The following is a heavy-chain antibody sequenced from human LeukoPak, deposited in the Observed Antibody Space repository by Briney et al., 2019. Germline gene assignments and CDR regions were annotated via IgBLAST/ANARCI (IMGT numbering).Heavy chain of an antibody. J-gene: IGHJ5*02. CDR2: ISDDGSTK. V-gene: IGHV3-30*18. Sequence: PGGSLRLSYAASGFTFSFYGIHWVRQAPGKGLEWVAVISDDGSTKYYSDSVKGRFTVSRDNSKDTLYLQMNSLTTEDTAVYYCAKDRYYDIRGRLDPWGQGTLVTVSS. CDR3: AKDRYYDIRGRLDP. D-gene: IGHD3-10*02. CDR1: GFTFSFYG.